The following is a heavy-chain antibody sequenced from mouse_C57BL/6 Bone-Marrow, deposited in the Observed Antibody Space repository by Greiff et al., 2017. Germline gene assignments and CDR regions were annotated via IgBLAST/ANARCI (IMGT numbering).Heavy chain of an antibody. CDR1: GYTFTSYW. Sequence: QVQLQQPGAELVKPGASVQLSCKASGYTFTSYWMHWVKQRPGQGLEWIGMIHPNSGSTNYIEKFKSKATLTVDKSSSTDYMQLSSLTSEDSAVDKCERWRYYNYASAYWGQGTSVTVSS. D-gene: IGHD1-3*01. V-gene: IGHV1-64*01. CDR2: IHPNSGST. CDR3: ERWRYYNYASAY. J-gene: IGHJ4*01.